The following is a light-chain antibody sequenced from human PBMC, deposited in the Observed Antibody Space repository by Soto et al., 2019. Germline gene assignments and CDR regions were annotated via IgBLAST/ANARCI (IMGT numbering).Light chain of an antibody. CDR2: LGS. CDR3: MQALQTPIT. Sequence: DIVMTQSPLSLPVTPGEPASISWRSMQXLLHSNGYNYLDWYLQKPGQSPQLLIYLGSNRASGVPDRFSGSGSGTDFTLKISRVEAEDVGVYYCMQALQTPITFGQGTRLEIK. CDR1: QXLLHSNGYNY. V-gene: IGKV2-28*01. J-gene: IGKJ5*01.